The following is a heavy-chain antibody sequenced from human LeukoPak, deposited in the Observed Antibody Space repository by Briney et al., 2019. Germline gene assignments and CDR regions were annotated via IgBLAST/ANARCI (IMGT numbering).Heavy chain of an antibody. CDR3: ARDLFIAAAGTNYYYGMDV. CDR1: GFTFSSYA. D-gene: IGHD6-13*01. CDR2: INSDGSST. V-gene: IGHV3-74*01. Sequence: GGSLRLSCAASGFTFSSYAMSWVRQAPGKGLVWVSRINSDGSSTSYADSVKGRFTISRDNAKNTLYLQMNSLRAEDTAVYYCARDLFIAAAGTNYYYGMDVWGHGTTVTVSS. J-gene: IGHJ6*02.